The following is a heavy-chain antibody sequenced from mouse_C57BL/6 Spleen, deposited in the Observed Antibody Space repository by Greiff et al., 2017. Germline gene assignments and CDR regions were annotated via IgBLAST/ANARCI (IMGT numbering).Heavy chain of an antibody. CDR1: GYTFTSYW. Sequence: QVQLQQPGAELVKPGASVKLSCKASGYTFTSYWMHWVKQRPGRGLEWIGRIDPNSGGTKYNEKFKSKATLTVDKPSSAAYMQRSSLTSEDSADYYCGRGGTTTAYAMDYWGQGTSLTVSS. D-gene: IGHD1-2*01. CDR3: GRGGTTTAYAMDY. V-gene: IGHV1-72*01. J-gene: IGHJ4*01. CDR2: IDPNSGGT.